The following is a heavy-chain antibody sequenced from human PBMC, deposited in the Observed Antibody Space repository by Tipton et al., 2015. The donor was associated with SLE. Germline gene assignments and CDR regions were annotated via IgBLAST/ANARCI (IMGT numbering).Heavy chain of an antibody. CDR2: IYTSGST. CDR3: ARAPVVGATVDY. J-gene: IGHJ4*02. V-gene: IGHV4-30-4*01. CDR1: GGSISSGDYY. D-gene: IGHD1-26*01. Sequence: TLSLTCTVSGGSISSGDYYWSWIRQPPGKGLEWIGYIYTSGSTNYNPSLKSRVTISVDTSKNQFSLKLSSVTAADTAVYYCARAPVVGATVDYWGQGTLVTVSS.